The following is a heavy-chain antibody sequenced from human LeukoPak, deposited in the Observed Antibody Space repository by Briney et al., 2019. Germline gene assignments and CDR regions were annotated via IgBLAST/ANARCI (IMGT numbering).Heavy chain of an antibody. CDR2: IKEDGSDK. Sequence: GGSLRLSCAVSGFAFSSYWMSWVRQAPGKGLEWVANIKEDGSDKHYVDSVKGRFTISRDNAKNSLFLQMNSLRAEDTAVYYCARSIAAAGDYWGQGTLVTVSS. CDR1: GFAFSSYW. J-gene: IGHJ4*02. V-gene: IGHV3-7*03. CDR3: ARSIAAAGDY. D-gene: IGHD6-13*01.